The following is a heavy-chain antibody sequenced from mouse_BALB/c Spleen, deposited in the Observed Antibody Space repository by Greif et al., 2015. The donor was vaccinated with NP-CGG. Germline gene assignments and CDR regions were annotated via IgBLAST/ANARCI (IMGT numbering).Heavy chain of an antibody. CDR1: GYTFTDYY. Sequence: VQLQQSGPELVKPGASVKISCKASGYTFTDYYINWVKQKPGQGLEWIGWIYPGSGNTKYNEKFKGKATLTVETSSSTAHMQLSSLTSEDTAVYFCARRTGTEAMDYWGQGTSVTVSS. V-gene: IGHV1-84*02. J-gene: IGHJ4*01. D-gene: IGHD4-1*01. CDR3: ARRTGTEAMDY. CDR2: IYPGSGNT.